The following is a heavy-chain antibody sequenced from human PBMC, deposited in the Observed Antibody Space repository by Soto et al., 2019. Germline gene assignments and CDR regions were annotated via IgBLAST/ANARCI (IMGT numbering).Heavy chain of an antibody. D-gene: IGHD3-3*01. Sequence: GASVTVSCKASVYTLNGYYMHWVRQAPGQGLEWMGWINPNSGGTNYAQKFQGWVTMTRDTSISTAYMELSRLRSDDTAVYYCARGAAYYDFWSGTGPNYYMDVWGKGTTVTVSS. CDR2: INPNSGGT. J-gene: IGHJ6*03. CDR3: ARGAAYYDFWSGTGPNYYMDV. V-gene: IGHV1-2*04. CDR1: VYTLNGYY.